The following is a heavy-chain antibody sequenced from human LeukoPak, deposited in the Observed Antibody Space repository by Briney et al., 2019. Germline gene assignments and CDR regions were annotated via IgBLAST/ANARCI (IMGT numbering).Heavy chain of an antibody. CDR3: ARDRFFGMDI. CDR1: GFTFSTYW. Sequence: GGSLRLSCAASGFTFSTYWMHWIRQAPGKGLVWVSRINSDGGSTTYADSVKGRFTISRDNAKNMLYLQMNSLRAEDTAVYYCARDRFFGMDIWGQGTTVTVSS. J-gene: IGHJ6*02. CDR2: INSDGGST. V-gene: IGHV3-74*01.